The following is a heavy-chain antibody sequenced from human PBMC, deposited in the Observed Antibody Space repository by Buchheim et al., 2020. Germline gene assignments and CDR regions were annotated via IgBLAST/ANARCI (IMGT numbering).Heavy chain of an antibody. V-gene: IGHV3-74*01. D-gene: IGHD6-13*01. J-gene: IGHJ4*02. CDR2: IHSEGSST. Sequence: EVQLVESGGGLVQPGGSLRLSCAASGFTFSNFWMHWVRHVPGKGLVWVSRIHSEGSSTSYADSVKGRFNITRDNAKDTLYLRLNSLRVEDTAIYYCAKGGSTYADSWGRRTL. CDR1: GFTFSNFW. CDR3: AKGGSTYADS.